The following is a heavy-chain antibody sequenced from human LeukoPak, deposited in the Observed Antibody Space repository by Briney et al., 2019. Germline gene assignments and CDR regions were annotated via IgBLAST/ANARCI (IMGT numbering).Heavy chain of an antibody. CDR2: ISSSSSTI. J-gene: IGHJ3*02. CDR3: ARDREALRSAFDI. Sequence: PGGSLRLSCAASGFTFSSYSMNWVRQAPGKGLEWVSYISSSSSTIHYADSVKGRFTISRDNAKNSLYLQMNSLRAEDTAVYYCARDREALRSAFDIWGQGTMVTVSS. V-gene: IGHV3-48*04. D-gene: IGHD2-21*02. CDR1: GFTFSSYS.